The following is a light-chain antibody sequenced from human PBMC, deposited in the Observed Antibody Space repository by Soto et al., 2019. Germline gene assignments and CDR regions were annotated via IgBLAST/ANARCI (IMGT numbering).Light chain of an antibody. CDR1: QGISSY. Sequence: AIRMTQSPSSLSSSTGDRVTITCRASQGISSYLAWYQQKPGKAPKRLIYAASSLQSGVPSRFSGSGSGTEFTLTISSLQPEDFATYYCLQHNSFPITFGQGTRLEIK. J-gene: IGKJ5*01. CDR3: LQHNSFPIT. CDR2: AAS. V-gene: IGKV1-8*01.